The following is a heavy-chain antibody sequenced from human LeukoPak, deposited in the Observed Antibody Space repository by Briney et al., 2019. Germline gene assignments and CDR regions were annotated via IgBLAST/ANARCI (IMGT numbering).Heavy chain of an antibody. CDR3: ARENWYSDY. Sequence: GASVKVSCKASGYTFTHYRLHWVRQAHGQGLEWMGWVNPDSGATNYQQNFQGRVTMTRDTSISTVYMELSRLRSDDTAAYYCARENWYSDYWGQGTLVTVSS. D-gene: IGHD1-1*01. CDR1: GYTFTHYR. J-gene: IGHJ4*02. V-gene: IGHV1-2*02. CDR2: VNPDSGAT.